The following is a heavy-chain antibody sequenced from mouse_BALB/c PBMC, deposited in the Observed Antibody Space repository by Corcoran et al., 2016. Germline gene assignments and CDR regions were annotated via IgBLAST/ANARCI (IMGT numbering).Heavy chain of an antibody. D-gene: IGHD2-14*01. CDR1: GSTFTEYT. CDR2: FYPRSKTT. CDR3: ARHAYSRDGGFAY. Sequence: LQLQQSGAELVKPAASVKLSCRASGSTFTEYTIHWVQQRYGRGLEWIGWFYPRSKTTKYNEKFKDKATLTADKSSSTVYMELSRLTSEDSAVYFCARHAYSRDGGFAYWGQGTLVTVSA. J-gene: IGHJ3*01. V-gene: IGHV1-62-2*01.